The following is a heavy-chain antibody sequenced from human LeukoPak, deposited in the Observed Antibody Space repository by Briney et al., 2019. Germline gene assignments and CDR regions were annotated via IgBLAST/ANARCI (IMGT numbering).Heavy chain of an antibody. CDR3: AKYVYDFWSGYYDY. CDR2: LRGSGGNT. CDR1: GFTFRSYS. Sequence: GGSLRLSCAASGFTFRSYSMSWVRQAPGKGLEWVAALRGSGGNTYYADSVKGRIIISRDNAENTLYLQMNSLRAEDTGVYYCAKYVYDFWSGYYDYWGQGTLVTVSS. J-gene: IGHJ4*02. D-gene: IGHD3-3*01. V-gene: IGHV3-23*01.